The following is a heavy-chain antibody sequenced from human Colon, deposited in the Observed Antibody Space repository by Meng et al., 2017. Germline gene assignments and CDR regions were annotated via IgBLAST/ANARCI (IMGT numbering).Heavy chain of an antibody. D-gene: IGHD6-19*01. CDR1: GFTFSSYW. CDR3: ARVKQWLAEEYYFDY. CDR2: INSDGSST. Sequence: GGSLRLSCAASGFTFSSYWMHWVRQAPGKGLVWVSRINSDGSSTSYADSVKGRFTISRDNAKNTLYLQMNSLRAEDTAVYYCARVKQWLAEEYYFDYWGQGPLVTVSS. V-gene: IGHV3-74*01. J-gene: IGHJ4*02.